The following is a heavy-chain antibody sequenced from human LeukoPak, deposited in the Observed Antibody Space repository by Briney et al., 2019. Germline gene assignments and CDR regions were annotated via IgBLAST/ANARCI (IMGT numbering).Heavy chain of an antibody. CDR3: ARGPRYFDWLSYFDY. J-gene: IGHJ4*02. V-gene: IGHV4-34*01. CDR1: GGSFSGYY. Sequence: SETLSLTCAVYGGSFSGYYWSWIRQPPGKGLEWIGEINHSGSTNYNPSLKSRVTISVDTSKNQFSLKLSSVTAADTAVYYCARGPRYFDWLSYFDYWGQGTLVTVSS. D-gene: IGHD3-9*01. CDR2: INHSGST.